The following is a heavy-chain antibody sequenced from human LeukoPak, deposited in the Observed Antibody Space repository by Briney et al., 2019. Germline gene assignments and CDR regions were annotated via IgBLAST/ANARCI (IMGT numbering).Heavy chain of an antibody. V-gene: IGHV3-23*01. CDR3: AKAGDNDDYYFDY. Sequence: PGWSLRLSCAASGFTVSSNYMSWVRQAPGKGLEWVSAISGSGGSTYYADSVKGRFTISRDNSKNTLYLQMNSLRAEDTAVYYCAKAGDNDDYYFDYWGQGTLVTVSS. CDR2: ISGSGGST. J-gene: IGHJ4*02. CDR1: GFTVSSNY. D-gene: IGHD7-27*01.